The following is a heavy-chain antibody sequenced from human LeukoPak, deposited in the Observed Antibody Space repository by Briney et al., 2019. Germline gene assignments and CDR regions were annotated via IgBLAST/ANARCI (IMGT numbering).Heavy chain of an antibody. Sequence: GGSLRLSCVVSGFTFSNYWMSWVRQAPGKGLEWVANIKQDESEKYYVDSVKGRFTISRDNAKNSLYLQMNSLRAEDTAVYYCARGPLTGGFGELSTFFDYWGQGTLVTVSS. CDR3: ARGPLTGGFGELSTFFDY. CDR1: GFTFSNYW. CDR2: IKQDESEK. V-gene: IGHV3-7*01. J-gene: IGHJ4*02. D-gene: IGHD3-10*01.